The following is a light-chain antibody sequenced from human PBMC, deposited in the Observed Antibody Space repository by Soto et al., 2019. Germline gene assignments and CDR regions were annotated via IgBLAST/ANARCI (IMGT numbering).Light chain of an antibody. V-gene: IGKV1-39*01. CDR2: VAS. J-gene: IGKJ4*01. Sequence: DIQMTQSPSSLSASVGDSVTITCRASQSINIYLSWYQQKPGKAPKLLINVASTLQGGVPSRFSGSGSGTDFTLAISSLQPEDSATYYCQQSFSTPQTVGGGTKVDSK. CDR3: QQSFSTPQT. CDR1: QSINIY.